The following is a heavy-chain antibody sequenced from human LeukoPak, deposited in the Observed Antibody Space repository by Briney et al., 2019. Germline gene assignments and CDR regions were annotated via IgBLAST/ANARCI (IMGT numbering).Heavy chain of an antibody. J-gene: IGHJ4*02. CDR3: ARVGGSGWYNHLDY. CDR2: IKQDGSEK. V-gene: IGHV3-7*01. CDR1: GFTFSSYW. Sequence: AGGSLRLSCAASGFTFSSYWMSWVRQAPGNGLEWVANIKQDGSEKYYVDSVKGRFTISRDNAKNSLYLQMNSLRAEDTAVYYCARVGGSGWYNHLDYWGQGTPVTVSS. D-gene: IGHD6-19*01.